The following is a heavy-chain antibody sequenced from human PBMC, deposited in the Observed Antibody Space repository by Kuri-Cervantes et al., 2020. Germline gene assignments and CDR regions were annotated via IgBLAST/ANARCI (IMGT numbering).Heavy chain of an antibody. CDR1: GGSISSGSYY. J-gene: IGHJ4*02. Sequence: SETLSLTCTVSGGSISSGSYYWSWIRQPAGKGLEWIGRIYYSGSTYYNPSLKSRVTISVDTSKNQFSLKLSSVTAADTAVYYCASHYGDYWGQGTLVTVSS. CDR2: IYYSGST. CDR3: ASHYGDY. V-gene: IGHV4-39*01. D-gene: IGHD4-17*01.